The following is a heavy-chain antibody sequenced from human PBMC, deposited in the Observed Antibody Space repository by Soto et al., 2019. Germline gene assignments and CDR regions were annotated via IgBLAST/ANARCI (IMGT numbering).Heavy chain of an antibody. J-gene: IGHJ4*02. CDR2: ISYDGGNT. D-gene: IGHD6-19*01. CDR1: GFTFGSYG. CDR3: VQDFGSIVVAGIGSLGVDH. Sequence: QVQLVESGGGVVQPGRSLRLSCTASGFTFGSYGIHWVRQAPGKGLEWLTVISYDGGNTYYADSVKGRFTISRDNSRNSLYLQMNSLRVEYTAIYYCVQDFGSIVVAGIGSLGVDHWGQGAVVTVS. V-gene: IGHV3-30*18.